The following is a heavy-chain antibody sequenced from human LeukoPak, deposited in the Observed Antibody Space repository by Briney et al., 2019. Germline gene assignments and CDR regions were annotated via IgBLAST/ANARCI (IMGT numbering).Heavy chain of an antibody. CDR2: IYYSGNT. CDR3: ARHKDSGDYPLDY. D-gene: IGHD4-17*01. J-gene: IGHJ4*02. V-gene: IGHV4-59*02. CDR1: GGSVSGYY. Sequence: KPSETLSLTCTVSGGSVSGYYWSWIRHPPGKGLEWIGYIYYSGNTNYNPSLKSRLIMSLDTSKNHFSLKLNSVTAADTAVYYCARHKDSGDYPLDYWGQGILVSVSS.